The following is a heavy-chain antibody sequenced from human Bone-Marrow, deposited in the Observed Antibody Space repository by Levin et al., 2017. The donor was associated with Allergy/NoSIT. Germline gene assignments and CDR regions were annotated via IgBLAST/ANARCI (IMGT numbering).Heavy chain of an antibody. D-gene: IGHD3-10*01. Sequence: GGSLRLSCAASGFTFSSYWMSWVRQAPGKGLEWVANIKQDGSEKYYVDSVKGRFTISRDNAKNSLYLQMNSLRAEDTAVYYCARSGGHYGSGSYFSYWGQGTLVTVSS. CDR1: GFTFSSYW. J-gene: IGHJ4*02. CDR2: IKQDGSEK. V-gene: IGHV3-7*03. CDR3: ARSGGHYGSGSYFSY.